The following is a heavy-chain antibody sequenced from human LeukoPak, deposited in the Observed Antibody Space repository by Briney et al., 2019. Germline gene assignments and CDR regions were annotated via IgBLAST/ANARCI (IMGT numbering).Heavy chain of an antibody. V-gene: IGHV3-11*01. J-gene: IGHJ5*02. CDR1: GFTFNDYY. CDR2: INIGGTST. Sequence: GGSLRLSCAASGFTFNDYYMSWIRQAPGKGLEWLSYINIGGTSTHYADSVKGRFTISRDNAKKSLYLEMNNLRAEDTAVYYCATDGAGFDTWGQGVLVTVSS. CDR3: ATDGAGFDT.